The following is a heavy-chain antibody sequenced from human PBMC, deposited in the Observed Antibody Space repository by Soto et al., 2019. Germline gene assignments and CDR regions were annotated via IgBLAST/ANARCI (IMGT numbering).Heavy chain of an antibody. J-gene: IGHJ4*02. Sequence: EVQLLESRGGLVQPGGSLRLSCAASGFTFSSYAMRWVHQAPGRGLEWVSAISGSGGSTYYADSVKGRFTISRDNSKNTLYLQMNSLRAEDTAVYYCARRGSGSYYDYWGQGTLVTVSS. CDR3: ARRGSGSYYDY. D-gene: IGHD1-26*01. CDR2: ISGSGGST. CDR1: GFTFSSYA. V-gene: IGHV3-23*01.